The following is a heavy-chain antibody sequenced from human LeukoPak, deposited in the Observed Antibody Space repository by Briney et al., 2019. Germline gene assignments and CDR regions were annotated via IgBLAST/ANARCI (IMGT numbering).Heavy chain of an antibody. J-gene: IGHJ4*02. V-gene: IGHV4-59*01. CDR1: GGSISSYY. Sequence: SETLSLTCTVSGGSISSYYLTWIRQPPGKGLEWIGYIYYSGSTNYNPSLKSRVTISGDTSKNQFSLKLSSVTAADTAVYYCARLNYYGSGRYFHSDHWGQGTLVTVSS. D-gene: IGHD3-10*01. CDR2: IYYSGST. CDR3: ARLNYYGSGRYFHSDH.